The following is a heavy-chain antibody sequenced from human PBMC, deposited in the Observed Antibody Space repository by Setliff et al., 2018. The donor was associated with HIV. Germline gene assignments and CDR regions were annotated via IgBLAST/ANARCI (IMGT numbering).Heavy chain of an antibody. CDR3: ARATPGYNYGSRHAFDI. V-gene: IGHV4-61*02. CDR2: IYTSGST. CDR1: GSSINSGGYS. D-gene: IGHD5-18*01. J-gene: IGHJ3*02. Sequence: SETLSLTCAVSGSSINSGGYSWSWIRQPAGKGLEWIGRIYTSGSTYYNPSLKSRVTITVDTSKNQFSLKLSSVTAADTAVYYCARATPGYNYGSRHAFDIWGQGTKVTVSS.